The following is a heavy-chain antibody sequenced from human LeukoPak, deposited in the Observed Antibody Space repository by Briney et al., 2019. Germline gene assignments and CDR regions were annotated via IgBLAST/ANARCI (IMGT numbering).Heavy chain of an antibody. CDR3: ARDQYYYDSSGYYYPDAFDI. D-gene: IGHD3-22*01. V-gene: IGHV1-2*02. CDR2: INPNSGGT. J-gene: IGHJ3*02. CDR1: GYTFTGYY. Sequence: ASVKVSCKASGYTFTGYYMHWVRQAPGQGLEWMGWINPNSGGTNYAQKFQGRVTMTRDTSISTAYMELSRLRSDDTAVYYCARDQYYYDSSGYYYPDAFDIWGQGTMVTVSS.